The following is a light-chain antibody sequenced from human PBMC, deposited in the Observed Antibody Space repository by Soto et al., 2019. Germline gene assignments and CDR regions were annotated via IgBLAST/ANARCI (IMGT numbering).Light chain of an antibody. CDR3: QQYNSWYT. V-gene: IGKV1-5*03. CDR2: KAS. J-gene: IGKJ2*01. CDR1: QTINSW. Sequence: DIQMTQSPSTLSASVGDRVTITRRASQTINSWLAWYQQKPGKAPKFLVYKASSLESGVPSRFRGSGSGTEFTLTTSRLQPDDFATYDGQQYNSWYTFGQGTKLEIK.